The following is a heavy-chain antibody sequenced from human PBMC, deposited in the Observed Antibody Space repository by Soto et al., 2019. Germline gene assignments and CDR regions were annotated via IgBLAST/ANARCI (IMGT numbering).Heavy chain of an antibody. Sequence: SETLSLTCTVSGASISRGVYYWSWIRQHPGKGLEWIGYIYYSGSTYYNPSLKSRVSISVDTSKNQFSLKLGSVTAADTAVYYCARYSGGYQSDLAYSDQGALVTVSS. V-gene: IGHV4-31*03. CDR1: GASISRGVYY. J-gene: IGHJ4*01. CDR2: IYYSGST. D-gene: IGHD6-19*01. CDR3: ARYSGGYQSDLAY.